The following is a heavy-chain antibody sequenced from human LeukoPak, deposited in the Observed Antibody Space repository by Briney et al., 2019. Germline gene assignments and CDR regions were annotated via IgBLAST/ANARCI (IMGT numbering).Heavy chain of an antibody. CDR2: IYYSGST. CDR1: GGSISSYY. J-gene: IGHJ4*02. V-gene: IGHV4-59*08. CDR3: ASGYSGYDYFDY. Sequence: PSETLSLTCTVSGGSISSYYWSWIRQPPGKGLEWIGYIYYSGSTNYNPSLKSRVTISVDTSKNQFSLKLSSVTAADMAVYYCASGYSGYDYFDYWGQGTLVTVSS. D-gene: IGHD5-12*01.